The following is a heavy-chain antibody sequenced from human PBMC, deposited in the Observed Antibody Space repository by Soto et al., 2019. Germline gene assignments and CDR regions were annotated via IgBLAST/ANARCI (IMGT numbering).Heavy chain of an antibody. CDR3: ARGSTIVRGAPSWFDP. Sequence: QVQLVQSGAEVKKPGSSVKVSCKASGGTFSRYTINWVRQAPGQGLEWMGRIIPIAAIANYTQKFQGRVTITVDKCSITAYMELSSLRSDDTAVYYCARGSTIVRGAPSWFDPWGQGTLVTGSS. CDR2: IIPIAAIA. J-gene: IGHJ5*02. V-gene: IGHV1-69*02. D-gene: IGHD3-10*01. CDR1: GGTFSRYT.